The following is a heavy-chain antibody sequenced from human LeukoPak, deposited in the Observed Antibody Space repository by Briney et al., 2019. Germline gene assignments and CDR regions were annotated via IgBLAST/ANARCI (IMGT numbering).Heavy chain of an antibody. CDR1: GFTFSSYS. J-gene: IGHJ4*02. CDR2: ISSSSTTI. V-gene: IGHV3-48*01. CDR3: AKDQYYYDSSGYYYYFDY. Sequence: TGGSLRLSCAASGFTFSSYSMNWVRQAPGKGLEWVSYISSSSTTIYYADSVKGRFTISRDNAKNSLYLQMNSLRAEDTAVYYCAKDQYYYDSSGYYYYFDYWGQGTLVTVSS. D-gene: IGHD3-22*01.